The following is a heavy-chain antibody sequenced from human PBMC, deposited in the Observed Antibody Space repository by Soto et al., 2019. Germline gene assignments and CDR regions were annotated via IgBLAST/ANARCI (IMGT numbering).Heavy chain of an antibody. V-gene: IGHV3-15*01. J-gene: IGHJ4*02. D-gene: IGHD5-18*01. CDR2: IKSITDGGTT. CDR1: AFSFTNAW. Sequence: GSLRLSCVASAFSFTNAWMSWGRQAPGKGLEWVGRIKSITDGGTTDYAAPVKGRFTISRDDSNNTLYLQMNSLKTEDTAVYYCSTGRSTYGLDSWGQGTLVTVSS. CDR3: STGRSTYGLDS.